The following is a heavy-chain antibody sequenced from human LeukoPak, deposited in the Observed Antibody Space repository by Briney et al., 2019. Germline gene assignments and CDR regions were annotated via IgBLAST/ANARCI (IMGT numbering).Heavy chain of an antibody. J-gene: IGHJ5*02. CDR3: ARGSIYSNYGDWFDP. D-gene: IGHD4-11*01. V-gene: IGHV4-34*01. Sequence: SETLSLTCAVYGGSFSGYYWSWIRQPPGKGLEWIGEINHSGSTNYNPSLKSRVTISVDTSKNQFSLKLSSVTAADTAAYYCARGSIYSNYGDWFDPWGQGTLVTVSS. CDR2: INHSGST. CDR1: GGSFSGYY.